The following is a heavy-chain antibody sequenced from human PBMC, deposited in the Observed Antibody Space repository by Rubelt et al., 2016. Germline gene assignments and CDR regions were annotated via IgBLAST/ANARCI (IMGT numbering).Heavy chain of an antibody. CDR1: GGSISSSSYY. CDR3: ARGPDIVVVVAATPHYFDY. D-gene: IGHD2-15*01. Sequence: QLQLQESGPGLVKPSETLSLTCTVSGGSISSSSYYWGWIRQPPGKGLEWIESIYYSGSTYYNPSLKGRVTISVDTSMNQFSLKLSSVTAADTAVYYCARGPDIVVVVAATPHYFDYWGQGTLVTVSS. CDR2: IYYSGST. V-gene: IGHV4-39*01. J-gene: IGHJ4*02.